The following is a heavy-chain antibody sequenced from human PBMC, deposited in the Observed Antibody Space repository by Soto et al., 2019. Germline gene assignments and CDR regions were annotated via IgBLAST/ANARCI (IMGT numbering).Heavy chain of an antibody. Sequence: SETLSLTCTVSGGSISSYYWSWIRQPPGKGLEWIGYIYYSGSTSYNPSLKSRVTISVDTSKNQFSLKLSSVTAADTAVYYCARVDADQLLPDIWGQGTMVTVSS. J-gene: IGHJ3*02. CDR3: ARVDADQLLPDI. V-gene: IGHV4-59*01. D-gene: IGHD2-2*01. CDR1: GGSISSYY. CDR2: IYYSGST.